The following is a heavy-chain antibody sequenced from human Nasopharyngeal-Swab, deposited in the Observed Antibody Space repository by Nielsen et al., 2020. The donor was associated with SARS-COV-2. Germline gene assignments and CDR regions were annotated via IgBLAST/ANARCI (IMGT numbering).Heavy chain of an antibody. D-gene: IGHD3-3*01. V-gene: IGHV7-4-1*02. J-gene: IGHJ3*02. Sequence: WVRQAPGQGLEWMGWINTNTGNPTYAQGFTGRFVFSLDTSVSTAYLQISSLKAEDTAVYYCARAITIFGAPGAFDIWGQGTRVTVSS. CDR2: INTNTGNP. CDR3: ARAITIFGAPGAFDI.